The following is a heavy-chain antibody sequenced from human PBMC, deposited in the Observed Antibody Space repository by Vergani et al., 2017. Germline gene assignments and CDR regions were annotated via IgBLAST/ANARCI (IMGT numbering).Heavy chain of an antibody. V-gene: IGHV3-30*03. Sequence: QGQLVESGGGLVKPGGSLRLSCAASGFSLSDYYMTWIRQAPGKGLEWVAVISYDGTQKYYADSVKGRFTISRDNSKSTLYLQMNSLRTEDTAVYYCATKSCGTPGCQIGYFREWGQGTLVTVSS. D-gene: IGHD1-1*01. J-gene: IGHJ1*01. CDR2: ISYDGTQK. CDR1: GFSLSDYY. CDR3: ATKSCGTPGCQIGYFRE.